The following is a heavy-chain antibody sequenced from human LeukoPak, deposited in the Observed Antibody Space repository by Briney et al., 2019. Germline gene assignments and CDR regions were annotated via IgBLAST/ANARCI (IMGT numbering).Heavy chain of an antibody. V-gene: IGHV1-2*02. CDR2: INPNSGGT. J-gene: IGHJ4*02. Sequence: GASVKVPCKASGYTFTGYYMHWVRQAPGQGLEWMGWINPNSGGTNYAQKFQGRVTMTRDTSISTAYMELSRLRSDDTAVYYCARGYDYYDSSGYYNPMGNYWGQGTLVTVSS. D-gene: IGHD3-22*01. CDR3: ARGYDYYDSSGYYNPMGNY. CDR1: GYTFTGYY.